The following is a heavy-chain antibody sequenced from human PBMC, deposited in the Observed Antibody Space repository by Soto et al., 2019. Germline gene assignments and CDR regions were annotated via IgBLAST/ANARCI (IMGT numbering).Heavy chain of an antibody. J-gene: IGHJ4*02. CDR2: ISAYNGNT. CDR3: ARDSGISRIELIDY. D-gene: IGHD2-15*01. Sequence: VKVSCKASGYTFTSYGISWVRQAPGQGLEWMGWISAYNGNTNYAQKLQGRVTMTTDTSTSTAYMELRSLRSDDTAVYYCARDSGISRIELIDYWGQGTLVTVSS. CDR1: GYTFTSYG. V-gene: IGHV1-18*01.